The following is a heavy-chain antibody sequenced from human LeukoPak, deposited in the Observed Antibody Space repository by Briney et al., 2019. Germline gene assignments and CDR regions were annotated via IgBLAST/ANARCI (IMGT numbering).Heavy chain of an antibody. CDR1: GFTVSSNY. J-gene: IGHJ6*02. V-gene: IGHV3-66*01. CDR2: IYSGGST. CDR3: ARDPQTYRDGPYYGMDV. Sequence: GGSLRLSCAASGFTVSSNYMSWVRQAPGKGLEWVSVIYSGGSTYYADPVKGRFTISRDNSKNTLYLQMNSLRAEDTAVYYCARDPQTYRDGPYYGMDVWGQGTTVTVSS. D-gene: IGHD3-16*02.